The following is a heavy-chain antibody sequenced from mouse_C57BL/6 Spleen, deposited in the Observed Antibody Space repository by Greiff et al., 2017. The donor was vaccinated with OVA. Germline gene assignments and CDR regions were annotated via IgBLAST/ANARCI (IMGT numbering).Heavy chain of an antibody. D-gene: IGHD4-1*01. V-gene: IGHV3-6*01. Sequence: ESGPGLVKPSQSLSLTCSVTGYSITSGYYWNWIRQFPGNKLEWMGYISYDGSNNYNPSLKNRISITRDTSKNQFFLKLNSVTTEDTATYYCAREGWDGWYFDVWGTGTTVTVSS. CDR3: AREGWDGWYFDV. CDR2: ISYDGSN. CDR1: GYSITSGYY. J-gene: IGHJ1*03.